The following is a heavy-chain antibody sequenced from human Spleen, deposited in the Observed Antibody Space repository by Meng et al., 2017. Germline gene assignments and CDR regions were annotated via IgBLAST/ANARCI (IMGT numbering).Heavy chain of an antibody. CDR2: INDSGTT. CDR3: ARVDFRGKDHDSIGLGH. Sequence: QVHLPQVGVGLLEPWEDLFVVWAVYGGSLLGYYWSWIRPPPGKGLEWIGEINDSGTTNYNPSLKSRVTISVATSNDQFSLQMASVTAADTAVYYCARVDFRGKDHDSIGLGHWGQGTLVTVSS. J-gene: IGHJ4*02. D-gene: IGHD3-22*01. CDR1: GGSLLGYY. V-gene: IGHV4-34*01.